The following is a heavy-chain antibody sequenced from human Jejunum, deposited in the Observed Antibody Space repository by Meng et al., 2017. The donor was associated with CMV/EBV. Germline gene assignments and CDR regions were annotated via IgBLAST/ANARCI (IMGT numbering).Heavy chain of an antibody. Sequence: QVQLVQSGAEVKKPGVSVKVSCKASGYIFNNYGVSWVRQASGQGPEWMGWISAYNGNTNYAQNFQGRFTMTTDTSTSTAYMELRSLRSDDTAVYYCARDLPGGTKGTWLDLWGQGTLVTVSS. D-gene: IGHD1-14*01. J-gene: IGHJ5*02. V-gene: IGHV1-18*01. CDR2: ISAYNGNT. CDR1: GYIFNNYG. CDR3: ARDLPGGTKGTWLDL.